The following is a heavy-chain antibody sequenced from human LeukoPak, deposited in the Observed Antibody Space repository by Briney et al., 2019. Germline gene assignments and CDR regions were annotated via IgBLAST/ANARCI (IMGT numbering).Heavy chain of an antibody. D-gene: IGHD3-16*01. J-gene: IGHJ5*02. V-gene: IGHV4-61*02. Sequence: SETLSLTCTVSGGSLSSGSYYWSWIRQPAGTGLEWIGRIYTSGSTNYNPSLKSRVTISVDTSKNQFSLKLSSVTAADTAVYYCARSRRGGWFDPWGQGTLVTVSS. CDR3: ARSRRGGWFDP. CDR2: IYTSGST. CDR1: GGSLSSGSYY.